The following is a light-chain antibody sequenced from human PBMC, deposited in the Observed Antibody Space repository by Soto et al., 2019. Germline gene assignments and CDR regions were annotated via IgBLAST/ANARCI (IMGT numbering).Light chain of an antibody. CDR2: GAS. Sequence: EIVLTQSPGTLSLSPGERATLSCRASQSVSSSYLAWYQQKPGQAPRLLIYGASSRAIGIPDRFSGSGSGTDFTLTISSLEPEDFAVYYCQQRSNRPPVFGGGTKVDIK. V-gene: IGKV3D-20*02. CDR1: QSVSSSY. CDR3: QQRSNRPPV. J-gene: IGKJ4*01.